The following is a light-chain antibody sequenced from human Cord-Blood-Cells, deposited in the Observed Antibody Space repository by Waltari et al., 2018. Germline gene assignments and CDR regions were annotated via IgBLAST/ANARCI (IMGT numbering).Light chain of an antibody. Sequence: QSALTQPPSASGSPGPSVTISCTGTSSDGGGYNFVSWYQQHPGKAPKLMIYEVIKPPSGVPDRCSGSKSGNTASLTVSGLQAEDEADYYCSSYAGSNRVFGGGTKLTVL. CDR1: SSDGGGYNF. CDR2: EVI. CDR3: SSYAGSNRV. V-gene: IGLV2-8*01. J-gene: IGLJ3*02.